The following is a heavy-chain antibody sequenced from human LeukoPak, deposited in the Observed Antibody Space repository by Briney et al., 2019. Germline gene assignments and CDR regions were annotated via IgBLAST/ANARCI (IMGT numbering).Heavy chain of an antibody. CDR1: GFTFSSYA. D-gene: IGHD4-23*01. Sequence: GSLRLSCAASGFTFSSYAMHWVRQAPGKGLEWVAVISYDGSNKYYADCVKGRFTISRDNSKNTLYLRMNSLRAEDTAVYYCARDPHYGGYDYWGQGTLVTVSS. CDR3: ARDPHYGGYDY. V-gene: IGHV3-30-3*01. CDR2: ISYDGSNK. J-gene: IGHJ4*02.